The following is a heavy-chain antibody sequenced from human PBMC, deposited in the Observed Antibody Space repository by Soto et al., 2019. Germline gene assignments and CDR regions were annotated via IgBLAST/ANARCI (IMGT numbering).Heavy chain of an antibody. CDR2: ISGSGGST. CDR3: AKSVAAYYYYGMDV. J-gene: IGHJ6*02. Sequence: GSLRLSCAASGFTFSSYAMSWVRQAPGKGLEWVSAISGSGGSTYYADSGKGRFTISRDNSKNTLYLQMNSLRAEDTAVYYCAKSVAAYYYYGMDVWGQGTTVTVSS. CDR1: GFTFSSYA. D-gene: IGHD2-15*01. V-gene: IGHV3-23*01.